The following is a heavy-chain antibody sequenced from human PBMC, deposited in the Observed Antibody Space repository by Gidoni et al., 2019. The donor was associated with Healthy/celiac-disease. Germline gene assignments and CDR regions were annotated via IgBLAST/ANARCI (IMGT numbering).Heavy chain of an antibody. CDR1: GGSFRGYY. J-gene: IGHJ4*02. CDR2: INHSGST. Sequence: QVQLQQWGAGLLKPSDTLSLTCAVSGGSFRGYYWSWIRQPPGKGLEWIGEINHSGSTNYNPSLKSRVTISVDTSKNQFSLKLSSVTAADTAVYYCARGRGLLRFLEWLSTTYIDYWGQGTLVTVSS. CDR3: ARGRGLLRFLEWLSTTYIDY. V-gene: IGHV4-34*01. D-gene: IGHD3-3*01.